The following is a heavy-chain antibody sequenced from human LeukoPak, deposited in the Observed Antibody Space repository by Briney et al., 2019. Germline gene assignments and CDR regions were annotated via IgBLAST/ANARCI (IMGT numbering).Heavy chain of an antibody. CDR2: IIPIFGTA. D-gene: IGHD3-10*01. J-gene: IGHJ4*02. V-gene: IGHV1-69*13. CDR1: GGTFSSYA. Sequence: SLKVCCKASGGTFSSYAISWVPQAPGQGVEWMGGIIPIFGTANYAQKFHGRVTIHADESTSTAYMELSSLRSEYTAVYYCSRVTMVRGSSFDYWGQGTLVSVS. CDR3: SRVTMVRGSSFDY.